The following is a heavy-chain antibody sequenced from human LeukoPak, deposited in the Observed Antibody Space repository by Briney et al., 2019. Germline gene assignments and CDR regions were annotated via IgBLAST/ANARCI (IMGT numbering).Heavy chain of an antibody. CDR1: GFTFSSYW. CDR2: IKQDGSEK. CDR3: AREESSNPYSSSASDYYYYYMDV. J-gene: IGHJ6*03. V-gene: IGHV3-7*01. D-gene: IGHD6-6*01. Sequence: PGGSLRLSCAASGFTFSSYWMSWVRQAPGKGLEWVANIKQDGSEKYYVDSVKGRFTISRDNAKDSLYLQMYSLRAEDTAVYYCAREESSNPYSSSASDYYYYYMDVWGKGTTVTVSS.